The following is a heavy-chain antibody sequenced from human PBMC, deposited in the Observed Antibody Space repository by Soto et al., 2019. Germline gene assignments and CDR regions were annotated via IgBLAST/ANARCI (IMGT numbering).Heavy chain of an antibody. J-gene: IGHJ6*02. CDR3: ATAGYYYGSGKPAFDLYSYGMDV. CDR2: IGAYNGNT. D-gene: IGHD3-10*01. Sequence: QVQLVQSGAEVKKPGASVKVSCKASGYTFTSYCISWVRQAPGQGLEWMGWIGAYNGNTNYAQKQQGRVNMSTDSTTGTAYMELRSLRSHEAAVYYCATAGYYYGSGKPAFDLYSYGMDVCGQGTTVTVSS. CDR1: GYTFTSYC. V-gene: IGHV1-18*01.